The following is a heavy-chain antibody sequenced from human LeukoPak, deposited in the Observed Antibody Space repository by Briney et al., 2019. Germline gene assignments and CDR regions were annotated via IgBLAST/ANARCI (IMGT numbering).Heavy chain of an antibody. CDR3: ARDTDTALDV. J-gene: IGHJ6*02. CDR2: TKNRGESHIT. CDR1: GFTFSSYA. V-gene: IGHV3-72*01. Sequence: PGGSLRLSCAASGFTFSSYAMSWVRQAPGKGLEWIGRTKNRGESHITQYAASVNGRFTASRDDSKNSLYLQMNNLKTEDTAVYYCARDTDTALDVRGQGTTVTVSS.